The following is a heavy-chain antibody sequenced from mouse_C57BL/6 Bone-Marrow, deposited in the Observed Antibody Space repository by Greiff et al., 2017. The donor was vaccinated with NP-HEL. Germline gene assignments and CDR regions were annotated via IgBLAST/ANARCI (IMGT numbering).Heavy chain of an antibody. Sequence: EVQLQQSGAELVRPGASVKLSCTASGFNIKDDYMHWVKQRPEQGLEWIGWIDPENGDTEYASKFQGKATITADTSSNTAYLQLSSLTSEDTAVYYCTTEGAVRAYWGQGTLVTVSA. J-gene: IGHJ3*01. CDR2: IDPENGDT. CDR1: GFNIKDDY. V-gene: IGHV14-4*01. CDR3: TTEGAVRAY.